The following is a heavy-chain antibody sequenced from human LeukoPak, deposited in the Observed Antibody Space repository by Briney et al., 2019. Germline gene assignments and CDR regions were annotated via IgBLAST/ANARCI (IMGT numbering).Heavy chain of an antibody. V-gene: IGHV3-33*06. D-gene: IGHD1-7*01. CDR1: GFTFSSYG. J-gene: IGHJ4*02. Sequence: QSGGSLRLSCAASGFTFSSYGMHWVRQAPGKGLEWVAVIWYGGSDKYYTDSVKGRFTISRDSSKNTVYLQMNSLRAEDTAVYYCAKDERNWNYNLASQTYDWGQGTLVTVSS. CDR2: IWYGGSDK. CDR3: AKDERNWNYNLASQTYD.